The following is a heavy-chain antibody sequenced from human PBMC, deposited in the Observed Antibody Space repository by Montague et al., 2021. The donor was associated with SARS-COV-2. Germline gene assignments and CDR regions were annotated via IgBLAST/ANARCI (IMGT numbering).Heavy chain of an antibody. CDR1: GGSISSGTYY. J-gene: IGHJ4*02. V-gene: IGHV4-31*03. D-gene: IGHD3-10*01. CDR3: ARFIRYYGSGGPSLDY. Sequence: TLSLTCTVSGGSISSGTYYWSRIRQHPGKGLEWIGYIYYSGSTYYNPSLKSRVTISVDTSKNQFSLKLSSVTAADTAVYYCARFIRYYGSGGPSLDYWGQGTLVTVSS. CDR2: IYYSGST.